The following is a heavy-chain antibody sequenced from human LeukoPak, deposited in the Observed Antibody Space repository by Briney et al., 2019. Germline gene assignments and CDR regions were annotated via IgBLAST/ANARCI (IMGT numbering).Heavy chain of an antibody. CDR2: IYISGDT. Sequence: SETLSLTCTGSGGSISSYYWNWIRQPAGKGLEWIGRIYISGDTNFNPSLKSRVTMSVDTSKNQFSLKLNSVTAADTAVYYCARDPQGAFDIWGQGTMVTVSS. J-gene: IGHJ3*02. CDR1: GGSISSYY. V-gene: IGHV4-4*07. CDR3: ARDPQGAFDI.